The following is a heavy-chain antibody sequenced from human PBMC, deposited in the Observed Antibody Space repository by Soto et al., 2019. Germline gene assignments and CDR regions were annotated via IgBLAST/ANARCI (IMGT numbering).Heavy chain of an antibody. CDR2: ISYDGSVK. D-gene: IGHD2-2*01. Sequence: QVQLVESGGGVVQPGRSLRLSCVASGFTFSTYGMHWVRQAPGKGLEWVAFISYDGSVKYYVDSVKGRLTISRDNSKSTLYLEMDSLRAEDTAVYYCAKDFKYLAKFFDYWGQGTLVTVSS. J-gene: IGHJ4*02. CDR1: GFTFSTYG. V-gene: IGHV3-30*18. CDR3: AKDFKYLAKFFDY.